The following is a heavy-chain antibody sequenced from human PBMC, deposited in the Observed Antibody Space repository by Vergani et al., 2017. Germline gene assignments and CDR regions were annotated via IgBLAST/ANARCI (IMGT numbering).Heavy chain of an antibody. Sequence: QVQLVESGGGVVQPGRSLRLSCAASGFTFTSYGMHWVRQAPGKGLEWVAVISYDESTKYYADSVKGRFTISRDNSKNTLYLQMNSLRPEDTAVYYCAKDPRLQEQYYYYYMDVWGKGTTVTVSS. V-gene: IGHV3-30*18. J-gene: IGHJ6*03. CDR3: AKDPRLQEQYYYYYMDV. CDR2: ISYDESTK. D-gene: IGHD4-11*01. CDR1: GFTFTSYG.